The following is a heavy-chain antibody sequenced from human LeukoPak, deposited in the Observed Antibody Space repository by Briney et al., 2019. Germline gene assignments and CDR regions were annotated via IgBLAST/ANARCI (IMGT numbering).Heavy chain of an antibody. Sequence: ASVKVSCKASGYTFTGYYMHWVRQAPGQGLEWMGWINPNSGGTNYAQKFQGRVTMTRDTSISTAYMELSRMRSDGTAVYYCAQAGAFSGYYFDYWGQGTLVTVSS. J-gene: IGHJ4*02. CDR1: GYTFTGYY. D-gene: IGHD3-10*01. V-gene: IGHV1-2*02. CDR2: INPNSGGT. CDR3: AQAGAFSGYYFDY.